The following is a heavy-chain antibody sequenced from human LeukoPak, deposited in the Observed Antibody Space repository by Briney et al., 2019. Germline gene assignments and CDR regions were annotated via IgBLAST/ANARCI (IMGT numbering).Heavy chain of an antibody. V-gene: IGHV3-33*06. CDR3: AKLPGRAADY. J-gene: IGHJ4*02. CDR1: GFTFSSYG. Sequence: GGSLRLSCAASGFTFSSYGMHWVRQAPGKGLEWVAVIWYDGSNKYYADSVKGRFTISRDNSKNTLYLQMNSLRAEDTDVYYCAKLPGRAADYWGQGTLVTVSS. CDR2: IWYDGSNK.